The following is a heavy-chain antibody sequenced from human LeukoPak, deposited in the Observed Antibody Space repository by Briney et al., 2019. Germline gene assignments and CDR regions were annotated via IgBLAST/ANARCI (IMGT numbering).Heavy chain of an antibody. V-gene: IGHV1-2*02. CDR3: SRGGPVAGTHKYFQH. CDR1: GYTFTGYY. J-gene: IGHJ1*01. Sequence: ASVKVSCKASGYTFTGYYMHWVRQAPGQGLEWMGWIYPNSGGTNYAQNFLGRVTMTRDTSISTAYMELSSLRSDDTAVYYCSRGGPVAGTHKYFQHWGQGTLVTVSS. D-gene: IGHD6-19*01. CDR2: IYPNSGGT.